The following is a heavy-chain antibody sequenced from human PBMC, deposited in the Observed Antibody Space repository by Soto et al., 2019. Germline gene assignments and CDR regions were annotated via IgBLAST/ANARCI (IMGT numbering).Heavy chain of an antibody. CDR3: ARAGDYYDSSGYSTYFDY. Sequence: PSETLSLTCTVSGGSISDHYYMWIRQSPGKGLEYIGYIYNGGRTDYNPSLKSRVIISVDTSKNQFSLKLSSVTAADTAVYYCARAGDYYDSSGYSTYFDYWGQGTLVTVSS. D-gene: IGHD3-22*01. J-gene: IGHJ4*02. CDR2: IYNGGRT. V-gene: IGHV4-59*08. CDR1: GGSISDHY.